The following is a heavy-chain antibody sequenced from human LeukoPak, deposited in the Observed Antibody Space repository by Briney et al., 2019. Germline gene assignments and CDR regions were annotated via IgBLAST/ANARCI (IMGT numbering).Heavy chain of an antibody. V-gene: IGHV1-8*02. CDR3: TRGGPVAGTHKYFQH. J-gene: IGHJ1*01. CDR1: GYTFTSYD. CDR2: MNPNNGNT. D-gene: IGHD6-19*01. Sequence: GASVKVSCKASGYTFTSYDIDWVRQATGQGLEWVGWMNPNNGNTDYAQKFQGRVTLTRNTSISTAYMELSSLRSEDTAVYYCTRGGPVAGTHKYFQHWGQGTLVTVSS.